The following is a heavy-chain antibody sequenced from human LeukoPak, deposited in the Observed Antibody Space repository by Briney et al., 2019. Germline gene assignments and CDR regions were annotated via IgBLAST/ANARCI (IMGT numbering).Heavy chain of an antibody. CDR3: ARAPSEIGGYYPEYFRH. D-gene: IGHD3-22*01. J-gene: IGHJ1*01. Sequence: GGSLRLSCAASGITFSTYWMHWVRQAPGKGLVWVSRIKSDGSTNYADSVKGRFTISRDNAKNTVSLQMNSLRPEDTGVYYCARAPSEIGGYYPEYFRHWGQGTLVTVSS. CDR1: GITFSTYW. V-gene: IGHV3-74*01. CDR2: IKSDGST.